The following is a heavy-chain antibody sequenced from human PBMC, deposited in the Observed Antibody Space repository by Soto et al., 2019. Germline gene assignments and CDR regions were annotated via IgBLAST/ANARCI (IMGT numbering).Heavy chain of an antibody. J-gene: IGHJ6*03. Sequence: QDQLVQSGVEVKKPGASVKVSCKASGYSFTNYGITWVRQAPGQGFEWMGWISAYNGNTNYAQKFQGRVTMTTDASTSTVDLELRSLRSDDTAVYYCARDRGVAPPVAGNTHYYYYMDVWGKGTTVTVSS. CDR3: ARDRGVAPPVAGNTHYYYYMDV. V-gene: IGHV1-18*01. CDR1: GYSFTNYG. CDR2: ISAYNGNT. D-gene: IGHD6-19*01.